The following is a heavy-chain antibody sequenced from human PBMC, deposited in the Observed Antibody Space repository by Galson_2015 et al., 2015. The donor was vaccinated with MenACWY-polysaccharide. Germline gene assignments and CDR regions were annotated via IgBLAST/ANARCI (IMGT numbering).Heavy chain of an antibody. J-gene: IGHJ4*02. CDR3: AKERKPTARLDFDY. D-gene: IGHD1-1*01. CDR2: ISYDGTGK. Sequence: SLRLSCAASGFTFSTYGMHWVRQAPGKGLEWVAIISYDGTGKYYAGSVKGRFTISRDNSKNTLYLQVDSLRAEDTAVYYCAKERKPTARLDFDYWGQGTLVTVSS. CDR1: GFTFSTYG. V-gene: IGHV3-30*18.